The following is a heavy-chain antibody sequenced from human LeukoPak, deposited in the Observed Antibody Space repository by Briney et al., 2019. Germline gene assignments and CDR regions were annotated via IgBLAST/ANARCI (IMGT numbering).Heavy chain of an antibody. CDR2: MNPNSGNT. Sequence: GSSVKVSCKASGYTFPSYDINWVGQATGRGLAWMGWMNPNSGNTGYAQKFQGRVTMTRNTSISTAYMELSSLRSEDTAVYYCARDWVVEARPGYMDVWGKGTTVTVSS. CDR1: GYTFPSYD. J-gene: IGHJ6*03. CDR3: ARDWVVEARPGYMDV. D-gene: IGHD6-6*01. V-gene: IGHV1-8*01.